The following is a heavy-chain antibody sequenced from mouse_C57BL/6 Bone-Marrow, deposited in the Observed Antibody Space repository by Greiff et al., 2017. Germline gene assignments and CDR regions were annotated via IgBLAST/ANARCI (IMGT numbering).Heavy chain of an antibody. J-gene: IGHJ1*03. CDR1: GFNIKNTY. D-gene: IGHD1-1*01. Sequence: EVKLVESVAELVRPGASVKLSCTASGFNIKNTYMHWVKQRPEQGLEWIGRIDPANGNTKYAPKFQGKATITADTSSNTAYLQLSSLTSEDTAIYYCVDGSSYWYVDVWGTGTTVTVSS. CDR3: VDGSSYWYVDV. CDR2: IDPANGNT. V-gene: IGHV14-3*01.